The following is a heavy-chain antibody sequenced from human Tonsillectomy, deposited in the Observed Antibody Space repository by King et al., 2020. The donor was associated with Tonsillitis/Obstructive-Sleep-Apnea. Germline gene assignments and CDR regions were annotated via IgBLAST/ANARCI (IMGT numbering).Heavy chain of an antibody. J-gene: IGHJ4*02. Sequence: LQLQESGPGLVKPSETLSLTCTASGGSISSSSYYWGWIRQPPGKGLEWIGSIYYSGSTYYNPSLKSRVTISVDTSKNQFSLKLSSVTAADTAVYYCARQIVVVVTASRTYAFDYWGQGTLVTVSS. CDR2: IYYSGST. D-gene: IGHD2-21*02. V-gene: IGHV4-39*01. CDR3: ARQIVVVVTASRTYAFDY. CDR1: GGSISSSSYY.